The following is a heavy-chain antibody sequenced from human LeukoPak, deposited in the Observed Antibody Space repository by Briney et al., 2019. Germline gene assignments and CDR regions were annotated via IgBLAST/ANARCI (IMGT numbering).Heavy chain of an antibody. D-gene: IGHD3/OR15-3a*01. Sequence: PWESLSLTCTVSGGSISSGSYYWSWIRQPAGKGLEWIGRIYTSGSTNYNPSLKSRVTISVDTSKNQFSLKLSSVTAADTAVYYCARGDFSTGYSGEYYYYYIDVWGKGNPVTVSS. J-gene: IGHJ6*03. CDR3: ARGDFSTGYSGEYYYYYIDV. CDR2: IYTSGST. CDR1: GGSISSGSYY. V-gene: IGHV4-61*02.